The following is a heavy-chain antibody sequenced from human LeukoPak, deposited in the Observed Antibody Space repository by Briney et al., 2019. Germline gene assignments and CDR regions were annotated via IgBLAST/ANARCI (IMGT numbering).Heavy chain of an antibody. CDR2: INNSGTT. CDR1: GGSFSGYY. J-gene: IGHJ4*02. CDR3: ARAGTITIFGVVILYFDY. Sequence: PSETLSLTCAVYGGSFSGYYWSWIRQPPGTGLEWTAEINNSGTTNYNPSLKGRVTISIDTSKNQFSLKLSSVTAADTAVYYCARAGTITIFGVVILYFDYWGQGTLVTVSS. D-gene: IGHD3-3*01. V-gene: IGHV4-34*01.